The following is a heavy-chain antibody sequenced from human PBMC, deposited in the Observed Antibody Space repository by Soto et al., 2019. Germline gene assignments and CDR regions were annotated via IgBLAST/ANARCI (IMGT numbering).Heavy chain of an antibody. CDR2: ISGSGGST. CDR3: AKPTFDAYYFDY. J-gene: IGHJ4*02. V-gene: IGHV3-23*01. CDR1: GFTFSSYA. D-gene: IGHD3-9*01. Sequence: GESLKISCAASGFTFSSYAMSWVRQAPGKGLEWVSAISGSGGSTYYADSVKGRFTISRDNSKNTLYLQMNSLRAEDTAVYYCAKPTFDAYYFDYWGQGTLVTVSS.